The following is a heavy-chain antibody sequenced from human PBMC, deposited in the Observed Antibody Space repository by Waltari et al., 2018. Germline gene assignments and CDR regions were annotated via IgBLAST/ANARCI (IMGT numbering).Heavy chain of an antibody. CDR1: GYTFTGYY. D-gene: IGHD3-3*01. Sequence: VQLVQSGAEVKKPGASVKVSCKASGYTFTGYYMHWVQQAPGKGLEWMGRVDPEDGETIYAEKFQGRVTITADTSTDTAYMELSSLRSEDTAVYYCATIYDFWSGFDYWGQGTLVTVSS. CDR3: ATIYDFWSGFDY. J-gene: IGHJ4*02. CDR2: VDPEDGET. V-gene: IGHV1-69-2*01.